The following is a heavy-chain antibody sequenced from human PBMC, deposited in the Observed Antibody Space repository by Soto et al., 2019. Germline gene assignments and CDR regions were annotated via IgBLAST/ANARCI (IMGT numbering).Heavy chain of an antibody. CDR2: INHSGST. V-gene: IGHV4-34*09. CDR3: ARSPTPYGDYVDY. Sequence: SETLSLTCAAYGGSFSGYYWSWVRQPPGKGLEWIGYINHSGSTDYNPSLKSRVTISVDTSKNQFSLKLSSVTAADTAVYYCARSPTPYGDYVDYWGQGTLVTVSS. D-gene: IGHD4-17*01. CDR1: GGSFSGYY. J-gene: IGHJ4*02.